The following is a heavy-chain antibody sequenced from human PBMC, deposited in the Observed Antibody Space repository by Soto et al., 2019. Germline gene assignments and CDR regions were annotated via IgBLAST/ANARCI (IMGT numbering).Heavy chain of an antibody. Sequence: ASVKVSCKASGYTFTSYYMHWVRQAPGQGLEWMGIINPSGGSTSYAQKFQGRVTMTRDTSTSTVYMELSSLRSEDTAVYYCARSYYDYVWGSYRSAHFDYWGQGTLVTVSS. V-gene: IGHV1-46*01. CDR2: INPSGGST. J-gene: IGHJ4*02. D-gene: IGHD3-16*02. CDR1: GYTFTSYY. CDR3: ARSYYDYVWGSYRSAHFDY.